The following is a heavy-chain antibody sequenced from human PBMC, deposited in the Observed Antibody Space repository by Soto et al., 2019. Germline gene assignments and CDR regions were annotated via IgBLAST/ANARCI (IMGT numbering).Heavy chain of an antibody. D-gene: IGHD1-7*01. CDR3: AKTTGPEHLTGTTRVNRLDP. J-gene: IGHJ5*02. V-gene: IGHV3-23*01. CDR2: ITGSGGST. Sequence: GGSLRLSCAASGFTFGSYAMSWVRQSPGKGLEWVSAITGSGGSTYYTDSVEGRFSISRDNSKNTVYLQMNSLRAEDTAVYYCAKTTGPEHLTGTTRVNRLDPWGQGTLVTVSS. CDR1: GFTFGSYA.